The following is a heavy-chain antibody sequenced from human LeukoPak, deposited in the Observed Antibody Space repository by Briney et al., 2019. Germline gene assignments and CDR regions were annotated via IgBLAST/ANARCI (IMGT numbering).Heavy chain of an antibody. D-gene: IGHD6-19*01. Sequence: GGSLRLSCVASGFTFSSSWMSWVRQGPGKGLEWVASINQDEIHYVDAVRGRFTISRDNAKNTLYLQLNSLRAEDTAVYYCVKDQREAYGSGWSRDFDYWGQGTLVTVSS. V-gene: IGHV3-7*01. CDR1: GFTFSSSW. CDR3: VKDQREAYGSGWSRDFDY. J-gene: IGHJ4*02. CDR2: INQDEI.